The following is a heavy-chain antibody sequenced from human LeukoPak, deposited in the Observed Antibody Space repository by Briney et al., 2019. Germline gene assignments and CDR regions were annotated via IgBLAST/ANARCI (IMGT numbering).Heavy chain of an antibody. D-gene: IGHD4-17*01. Sequence: SETLSLTCAVYGGSFSGYYWSWIRQPPGKGLEWIGSIYHSRSTYYNPSLKSRVTISVDTSKNQFSLKLSSVTAADTAVYYCARAPTVTFFDYWGQGTLVTVSS. CDR3: ARAPTVTFFDY. CDR2: IYHSRST. V-gene: IGHV4-34*01. J-gene: IGHJ4*02. CDR1: GGSFSGYY.